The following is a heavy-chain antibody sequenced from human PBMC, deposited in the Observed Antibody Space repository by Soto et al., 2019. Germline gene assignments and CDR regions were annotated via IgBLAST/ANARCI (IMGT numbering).Heavy chain of an antibody. D-gene: IGHD3-22*01. Sequence: SETLSLTCTVSGGSISSGGYYWSWIRQHPGKGLAWIGYIYYSGSTYYNPSLTSRVTISVDTSKNQFSLKLSSVTAADTAVYYCARTYPYYYDSSGYPIPLLCAFDIWRQGTMDTVSS. CDR2: IYYSGST. CDR1: GGSISSGGYY. J-gene: IGHJ3*02. CDR3: ARTYPYYYDSSGYPIPLLCAFDI. V-gene: IGHV4-31*03.